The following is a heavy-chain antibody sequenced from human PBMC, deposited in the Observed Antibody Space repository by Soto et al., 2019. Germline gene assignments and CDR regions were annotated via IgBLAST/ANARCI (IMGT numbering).Heavy chain of an antibody. Sequence: PSETLSITCTVSGGSISSGDYYWSWIRQPPGKGLEWIGYIYYSGSTYYNPSLKSRVTISVDTSKNQFSLKLSSVTAADTAVYYCARDHGAGADSNRFDPWGQGTLVTVSS. CDR1: GGSISSGDYY. CDR3: ARDHGAGADSNRFDP. J-gene: IGHJ5*02. D-gene: IGHD1-26*01. CDR2: IYYSGST. V-gene: IGHV4-30-4*02.